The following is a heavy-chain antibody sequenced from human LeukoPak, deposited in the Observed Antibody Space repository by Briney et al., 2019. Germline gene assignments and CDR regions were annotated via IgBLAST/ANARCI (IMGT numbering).Heavy chain of an antibody. V-gene: IGHV3-43*02. CDR3: AKDLLYCGGDCDRSNRVYYFVY. CDR1: GFTFDDYA. Sequence: GGSLRLSCAASGFTFDDYAMHWVRQAPGKGLEWVSLISGDGGSTYYADSVKGRFTISRDNSKNSLYLQMNSLRTEDTALYYCAKDLLYCGGDCDRSNRVYYFVYWGQGTLVTVSS. CDR2: ISGDGGST. D-gene: IGHD2-21*02. J-gene: IGHJ4*02.